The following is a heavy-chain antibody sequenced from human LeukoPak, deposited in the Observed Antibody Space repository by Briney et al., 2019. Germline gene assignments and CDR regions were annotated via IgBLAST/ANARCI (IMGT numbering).Heavy chain of an antibody. CDR1: GYTFTSHY. Sequence: ASVKVSCKASGYTFTSHYMHWVRQAPGQGLEWMGIINPSGGSTSYAQKFQGRVTMTRDMSTSTVYMELSSLRSEDTAVYYCAREAMIDTVLPDYWGQGTLVTVSS. D-gene: IGHD3-22*01. V-gene: IGHV1-46*01. J-gene: IGHJ4*02. CDR2: INPSGGST. CDR3: AREAMIDTVLPDY.